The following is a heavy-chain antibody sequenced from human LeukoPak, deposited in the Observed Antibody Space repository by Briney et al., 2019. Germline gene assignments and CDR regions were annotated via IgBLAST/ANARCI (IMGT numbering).Heavy chain of an antibody. V-gene: IGHV3-33*06. CDR1: GFTFSSYG. CDR2: IWYDGSNK. D-gene: IGHD6-13*01. CDR3: AKSRSWYYFDY. Sequence: PGGSLRLSCAASGFTFSSYGMHWVRQAPGKGLEWVAVIWYDGSNKYYADSVKGRFTISRDNSKNTLYLQMNSLRAEDTAVYFCAKSRSWYYFDYWGQGTLVTVSS. J-gene: IGHJ4*02.